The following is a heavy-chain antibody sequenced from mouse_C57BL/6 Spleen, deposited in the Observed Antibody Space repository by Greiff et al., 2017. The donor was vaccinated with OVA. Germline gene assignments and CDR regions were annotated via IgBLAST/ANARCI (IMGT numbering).Heavy chain of an antibody. D-gene: IGHD4-1*01. J-gene: IGHJ1*03. CDR2: IYPYIGVS. Sequence: EVMLVESGPELVKPGASVKLSCKASGYSFTGYYMHWVKQSHGNILDWIGYIYPYIGVSSYNQKFKGKATLTVDKSSSTAYMELRSLTSEDSAVYYCARSGNCDSHWYFDVWGTGTTVTVSA. CDR1: GYSFTGYY. CDR3: ARSGNCDSHWYFDV. V-gene: IGHV1-31*01.